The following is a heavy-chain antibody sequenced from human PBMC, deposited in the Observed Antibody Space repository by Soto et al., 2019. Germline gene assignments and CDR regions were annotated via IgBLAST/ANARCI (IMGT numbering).Heavy chain of an antibody. CDR1: GYTFIGYY. Sequence: TSVKVSCKASGYTFIGYYMHWVRQAPGQGLEWMGWINPNSGGTNYAQKFQGRVTMTRDTSISTAYMELSRLRADETAVYYCARDAGTHIVVVPAAKVYGIYVWGQRTTVTVSS. V-gene: IGHV1-2*02. D-gene: IGHD2-2*01. J-gene: IGHJ6*02. CDR3: ARDAGTHIVVVPAAKVYGIYV. CDR2: INPNSGGT.